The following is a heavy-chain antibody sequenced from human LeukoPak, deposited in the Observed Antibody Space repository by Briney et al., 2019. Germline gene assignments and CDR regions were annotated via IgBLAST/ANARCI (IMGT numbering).Heavy chain of an antibody. CDR3: AKRHSSGFDY. J-gene: IGHJ4*02. V-gene: IGHV3-23*01. D-gene: IGHD2-8*02. CDR1: GFTLSSYG. Sequence: GGSLRLSCAASGFTLSSYGMSWVRQAPGKGLEWVSSISDDGGSTFYADSVKGRFTISRDHYENTMYLQMNSLRAEDTAVYYCAKRHSSGFDYWGQGTLATVSS. CDR2: ISDDGGST.